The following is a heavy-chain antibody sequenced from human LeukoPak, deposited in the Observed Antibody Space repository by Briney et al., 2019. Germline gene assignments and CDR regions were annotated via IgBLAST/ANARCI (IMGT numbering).Heavy chain of an antibody. CDR2: INPNSGGT. J-gene: IGHJ5*02. Sequence: ASVKVSCKASGYDFTSVGITWVRQAPGQGLEWMGWINPNSGGTNYAQKFQGRVTMTRDTSISTAYMELSRLRPDDTAVYYCARDSSGWFSEEDYNWFDPWGQGTLVTVSS. D-gene: IGHD6-19*01. V-gene: IGHV1-2*02. CDR3: ARDSSGWFSEEDYNWFDP. CDR1: GYDFTSVG.